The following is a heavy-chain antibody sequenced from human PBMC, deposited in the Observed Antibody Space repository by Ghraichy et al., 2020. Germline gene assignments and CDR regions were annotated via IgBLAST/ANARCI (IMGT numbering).Heavy chain of an antibody. J-gene: IGHJ5*02. D-gene: IGHD6-6*01. V-gene: IGHV4-30-2*01. Sequence: SETLSLTCAVSGGSISSGGYSWSWIRQPPGKGLEWIGYIYHSGSTYYNPSLKSRVTISVDRSKNQFSLKLSSVTAADTAVYYCARAGRKQLVPGWFDPWGQGTLVTVSS. CDR2: IYHSGST. CDR3: ARAGRKQLVPGWFDP. CDR1: GGSISSGGYS.